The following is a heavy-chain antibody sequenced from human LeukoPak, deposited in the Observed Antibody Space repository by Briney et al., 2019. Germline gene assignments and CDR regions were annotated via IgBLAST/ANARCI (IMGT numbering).Heavy chain of an antibody. V-gene: IGHV3-23*01. CDR3: VTFYYDSSGSYVHY. J-gene: IGHJ4*02. CDR2: IRGSGGST. CDR1: GFTFTTYS. D-gene: IGHD3-22*01. Sequence: GGSLRLSCAASGFTFTTYSMSWVRQAPGKGLESVSAIRGSGGSTYCADSVKGRFTISRDDSKSTLYLQMNSLRAEDTAVYHCVTFYYDSSGSYVHYWGQGTLVTVSS.